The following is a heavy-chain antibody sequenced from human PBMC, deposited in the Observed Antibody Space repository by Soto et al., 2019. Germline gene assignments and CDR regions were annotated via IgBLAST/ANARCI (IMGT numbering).Heavy chain of an antibody. V-gene: IGHV3-21*01. J-gene: IGHJ4*02. CDR1: GFTFSSYS. D-gene: IGHD3-16*01. CDR3: ARDKWLNDEGRAYYDYIWGF. Sequence: GGSLRLSCAASGFTFSSYSMNWVRQAPGKGLEWVSSISSSSSYIYYADSVKGRFTISRDNAKNSLYLQMNSLRAEDTAVYYCARDKWLNDEGRAYYDYIWGFWGQGTLVTVSS. CDR2: ISSSSSYI.